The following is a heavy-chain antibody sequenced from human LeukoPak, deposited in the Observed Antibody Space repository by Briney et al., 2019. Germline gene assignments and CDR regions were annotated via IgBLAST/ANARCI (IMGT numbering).Heavy chain of an antibody. V-gene: IGHV3-53*01. J-gene: IGHJ4*02. D-gene: IGHD2-2*01. CDR1: GFTVSSNY. CDR2: IYSGGST. CDR3: AKGYCSSTSCPKDY. Sequence: GGSPRLSCAASGFTVSSNYMSWVRQAPGKGLEWVSVIYSGGSTYYADSVKGRFTISRDNSKNTLYLQMNSLRAEDTAVYYCAKGYCSSTSCPKDYWGQGTLVTVSS.